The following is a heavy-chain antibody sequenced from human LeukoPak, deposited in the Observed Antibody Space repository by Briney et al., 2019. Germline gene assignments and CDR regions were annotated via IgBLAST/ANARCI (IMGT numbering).Heavy chain of an antibody. V-gene: IGHV1-69*02. J-gene: IGHJ4*02. CDR1: GGTFSSYT. Sequence: SVKVSCKASGGTFSSYTISWVRQAPGQGLEWMGRIIPMLGIADYAQKFQGRVTITTDKSTSTAYMELSSLRSEDTAVYYCARGVEMATILDYWGQGTLVTVSS. CDR2: IIPMLGIA. CDR3: ARGVEMATILDY. D-gene: IGHD5-24*01.